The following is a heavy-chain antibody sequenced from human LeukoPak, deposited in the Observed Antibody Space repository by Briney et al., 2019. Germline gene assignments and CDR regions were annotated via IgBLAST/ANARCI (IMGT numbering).Heavy chain of an antibody. J-gene: IGHJ5*01. V-gene: IGHV3-30*02. CDR2: IRYDGSNK. Sequence: GGSLRLSCAASGFTFSSYGMHWVRQAPGKGLEWVAFIRYDGSNKYYANSVKGRFTISGDNSKNTLYLQMNSLRAEDTAVYYCAKEAADIVVVPAAMMDSWGQGTLVTVSS. D-gene: IGHD2-2*01. CDR3: AKEAADIVVVPAAMMDS. CDR1: GFTFSSYG.